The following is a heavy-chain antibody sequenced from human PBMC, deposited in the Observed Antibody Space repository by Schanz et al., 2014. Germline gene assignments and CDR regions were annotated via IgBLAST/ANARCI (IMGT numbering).Heavy chain of an antibody. V-gene: IGHV3-48*03. CDR2: ISSSSSTR. D-gene: IGHD1-1*01. J-gene: IGHJ5*02. CDR1: GFSFSDHA. CDR3: ARGRVLES. Sequence: EVELVESGGGLVQPGGSLRLSCAASGFSFSDHAMDWVRQAAGKGLEWVSYISSSSSTRYYADSVKGRFTISRDNAKNSLFLQMNSLRAEDTAVYYCARGRVLESWGQGTLVTVSS.